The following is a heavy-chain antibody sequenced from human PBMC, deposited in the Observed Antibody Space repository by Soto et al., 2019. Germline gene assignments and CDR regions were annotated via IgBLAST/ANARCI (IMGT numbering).Heavy chain of an antibody. CDR1: GDTFSFYS. J-gene: IGHJ4*02. D-gene: IGHD3-10*01. Sequence: QVQLVQSGAEVKRPGSSVKVSCKASGDTFSFYSINWVRQAPGLGLEWMGRVNPILSISNYAQRFQGRVSMTADKSTSTAYMELRGLRSEDTAMYYCATSYGSGYRAFDYWGQGALVTVSS. CDR3: ATSYGSGYRAFDY. CDR2: VNPILSIS. V-gene: IGHV1-69*04.